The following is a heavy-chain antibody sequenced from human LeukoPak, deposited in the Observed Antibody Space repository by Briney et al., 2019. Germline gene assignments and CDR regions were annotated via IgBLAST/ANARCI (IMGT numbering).Heavy chain of an antibody. CDR2: IHQSGST. Sequence: PSETLSLTCVASGGFMNSINWWSWVRQPPGKGLEWIGEIHQSGSTNYNSSLRSRVTVSVDRSKSQFSLNLNSVTVADTAVYYCARGVVVAATSFDYWGQGTLVTVSS. V-gene: IGHV4-4*02. J-gene: IGHJ4*02. CDR3: ARGVVVAATSFDY. CDR1: GGFMNSINW. D-gene: IGHD2-15*01.